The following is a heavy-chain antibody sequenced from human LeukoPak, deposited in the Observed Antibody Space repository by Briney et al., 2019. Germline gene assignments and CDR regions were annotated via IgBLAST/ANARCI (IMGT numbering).Heavy chain of an antibody. D-gene: IGHD3-22*01. CDR1: GFTFSSYS. CDR3: ARDGMHYDSSGSGASDY. Sequence: PGGSLRLSCAASGFTFSSYSMNWVRQAPGKGLEWVSSISSSSSYIYYADSVKGRFTISRDNAKNSLYLQMNSLRAEDTAVYYCARDGMHYDSSGSGASDYWGQGTLVTVSS. J-gene: IGHJ4*02. CDR2: ISSSSSYI. V-gene: IGHV3-21*01.